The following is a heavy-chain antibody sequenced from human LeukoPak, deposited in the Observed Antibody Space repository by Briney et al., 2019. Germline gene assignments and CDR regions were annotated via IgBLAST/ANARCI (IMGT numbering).Heavy chain of an antibody. D-gene: IGHD6-19*01. CDR1: GYTFTGYY. CDR3: ARGMGPSGGWYGRWFDP. Sequence: ASVKVSCKASGYTFTGYYMHWVRQAPGQGLEWMGWINPNSGGTNYAQKFQGRVTMTRDTSISTAYMELSRLRSDDTAVYYCARGMGPSGGWYGRWFDPWGQGTLVTVSS. J-gene: IGHJ5*02. CDR2: INPNSGGT. V-gene: IGHV1-2*02.